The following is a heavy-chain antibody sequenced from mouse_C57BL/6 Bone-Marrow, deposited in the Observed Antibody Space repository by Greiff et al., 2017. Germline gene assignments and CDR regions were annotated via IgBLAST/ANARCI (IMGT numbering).Heavy chain of an antibody. V-gene: IGHV5-15*01. J-gene: IGHJ2*01. Sequence: VQLKESGGGLVQPGGSLKLSCAASGFTFSDYGLAWVRQAPRKGPEWVAFISNLAYSIYYADTVTGRFTISSAHAKHTLSPEMSRLRSEDTAMYYCARQAYGYSYYFDCWGQGTTLTVSS. CDR3: ARQAYGYSYYFDC. CDR2: ISNLAYSI. CDR1: GFTFSDYG. D-gene: IGHD2-2*01.